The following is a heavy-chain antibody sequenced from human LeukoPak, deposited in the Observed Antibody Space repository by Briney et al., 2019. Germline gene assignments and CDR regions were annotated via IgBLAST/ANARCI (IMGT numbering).Heavy chain of an antibody. J-gene: IGHJ4*02. CDR2: INWNSGSV. CDR3: ARAAITMVRGVSDY. CDR1: GFTFNDYA. D-gene: IGHD3-10*01. V-gene: IGHV3-9*01. Sequence: PGRSLRLSCVASGFTFNDYAMHWVRRAPGKGLEWVAGINWNSGSVGYGDSVKGRFTISRDNAKNSLYLQMNSLRAEDTAVYYCARAAITMVRGVSDYWGQGTLVTVSS.